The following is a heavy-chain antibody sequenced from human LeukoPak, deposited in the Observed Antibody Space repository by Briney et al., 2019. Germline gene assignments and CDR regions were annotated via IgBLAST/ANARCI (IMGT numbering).Heavy chain of an antibody. CDR2: ISGSSSYI. CDR3: ARALSDYGDPIYFDY. CDR1: GFTFSSYS. V-gene: IGHV3-21*01. D-gene: IGHD4-17*01. Sequence: GGSLRLSCAASGFTFSSYSMNWVRQAPGKGLEWVSSISGSSSYIYYADSVKGRFTISRDNAKNSLYLQMNSLRAEDTAVYYCARALSDYGDPIYFDYWGQGTLVTVSS. J-gene: IGHJ4*02.